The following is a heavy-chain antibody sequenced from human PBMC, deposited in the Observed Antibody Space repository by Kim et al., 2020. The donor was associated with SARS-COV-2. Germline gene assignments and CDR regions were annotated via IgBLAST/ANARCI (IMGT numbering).Heavy chain of an antibody. CDR1: GFTFSSYG. D-gene: IGHD6-13*01. J-gene: IGHJ4*02. V-gene: IGHV3-30*18. CDR3: AKDFRGIAAAGVDY. CDR2: ISYDGSNK. Sequence: GGSLRLSCAASGFTFSSYGMHWVRQAPGKGLEWVAVISYDGSNKYYADSVKGRFTISRDNSKNTLYLQMNSLRAEDTAVYYCAKDFRGIAAAGVDYWGQGTLVTVSS.